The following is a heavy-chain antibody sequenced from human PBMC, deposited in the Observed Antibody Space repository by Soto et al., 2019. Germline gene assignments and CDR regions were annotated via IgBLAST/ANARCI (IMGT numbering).Heavy chain of an antibody. V-gene: IGHV3-15*01. Sequence: GGSLRLSCAASGFTFSSYAMSWVRQAPGKGLEWVSAIKSKTDGGTTDYAAPVKGRFTISRDDSKNTLYLQMNSLKTEDTAVYYCTTGRDEQQLDSVYYYYGMDVWGQGTTVTVSS. D-gene: IGHD6-13*01. CDR2: IKSKTDGGTT. CDR1: GFTFSSYA. CDR3: TTGRDEQQLDSVYYYYGMDV. J-gene: IGHJ6*02.